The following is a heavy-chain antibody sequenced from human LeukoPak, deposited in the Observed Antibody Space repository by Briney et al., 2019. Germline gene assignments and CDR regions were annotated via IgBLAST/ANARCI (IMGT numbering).Heavy chain of an antibody. Sequence: PGGSLRLSCAASGFTFSSYGMHWVRQAPGKGLEWVAVISYDGSNKYYADSVKGRFTISRDNSKNTLYLQMNSLRAEDTAVYYCAKDHAGDYQFDYWGQGTLVTVSS. D-gene: IGHD4-17*01. CDR2: ISYDGSNK. CDR3: AKDHAGDYQFDY. V-gene: IGHV3-30*18. J-gene: IGHJ4*02. CDR1: GFTFSSYG.